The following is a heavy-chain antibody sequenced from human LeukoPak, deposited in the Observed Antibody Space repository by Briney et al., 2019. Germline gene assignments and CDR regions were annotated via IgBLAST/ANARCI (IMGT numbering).Heavy chain of an antibody. CDR3: ATEVVPAATRVFDY. Sequence: PGGSLRLSRAASGFTLGSYWMHGVRQVPGKGLEWVSSISSSSSYIYYADSVKGRFTISRDNAKNSLYLQMNSLRAEDTAVYYCATEVVPAATRVFDYWGQGTLVTVSS. J-gene: IGHJ4*02. CDR2: ISSSSSYI. V-gene: IGHV3-21*01. CDR1: GFTLGSYW. D-gene: IGHD2-2*01.